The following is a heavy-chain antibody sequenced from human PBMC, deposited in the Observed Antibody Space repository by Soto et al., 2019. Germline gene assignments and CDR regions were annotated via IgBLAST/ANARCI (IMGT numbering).Heavy chain of an antibody. CDR1: GFTFSSYG. Sequence: QVQLVESGGGVVQPGRSLRLSCAASGFTFSSYGMHWVRQAPGKGLEWVAVISYDGSNKYYADSVKGRFTISRDNSKNTLYLQMNSLRAEDTAVYYCAREDRGFDYWGQGTLVTVSS. J-gene: IGHJ4*02. CDR3: AREDRGFDY. V-gene: IGHV3-30*03. CDR2: ISYDGSNK.